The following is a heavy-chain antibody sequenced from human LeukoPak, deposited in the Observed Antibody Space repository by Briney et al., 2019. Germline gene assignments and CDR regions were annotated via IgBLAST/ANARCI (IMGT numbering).Heavy chain of an antibody. V-gene: IGHV4-30-4*01. D-gene: IGHD3-10*01. CDR3: ARDPSMVRGHRAFDI. CDR2: IYYSGST. J-gene: IGHJ3*02. Sequence: SETLSLTCTVSGGSISSGDYYWSWIRQPPGKGLEWIGYIYYSGSTYYNPSLKSRVTISVDTSKNQFSLKLSSVTAADTAVYYCARDPSMVRGHRAFDIWGQGTMVTVSS. CDR1: GGSISSGDYY.